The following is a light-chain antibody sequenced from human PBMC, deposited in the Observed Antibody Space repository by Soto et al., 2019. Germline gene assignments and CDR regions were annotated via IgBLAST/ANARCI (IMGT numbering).Light chain of an antibody. J-gene: IGKJ2*01. CDR3: QQYGDWPPET. CDR1: QGISHY. V-gene: IGKV1-9*01. CDR2: AAS. Sequence: DVQLTQSPSFLSASIGDRVTITCRASQGISHYLAWYQQKPGKAPKLLIYAASTLQSGTPSRFSGSGSGTEFTLSISSLQSEDVAVYYCQQYGDWPPETFGQGTKLEI.